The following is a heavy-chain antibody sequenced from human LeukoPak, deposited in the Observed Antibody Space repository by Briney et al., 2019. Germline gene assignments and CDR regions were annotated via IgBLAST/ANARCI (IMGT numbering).Heavy chain of an antibody. Sequence: GTSLRLSCEASGFTFSHFAMHWVRQAPGKGLEWVAVIWSDATNQYYADSVKGRFTISRDDFRKTVSLQMDGLRVEDTAVYYCGKDAQRGFDYSNSLEHWGQGSLVTVSS. V-gene: IGHV3-33*06. CDR2: IWSDATNQ. CDR3: GKDAQRGFDYSNSLEH. CDR1: GFTFSHFA. D-gene: IGHD4-11*01. J-gene: IGHJ5*02.